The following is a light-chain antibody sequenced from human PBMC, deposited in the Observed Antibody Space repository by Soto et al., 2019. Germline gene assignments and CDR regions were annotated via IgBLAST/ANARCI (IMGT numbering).Light chain of an antibody. J-gene: IGKJ2*01. Sequence: DIQMTQSPSTLSASVGDRVTITCRASQSISSWLAWYQQKPGKAPKLLIYKASSLESGVPSRVSGSRSVTQFTLPISSLQPDDFATYYCQQYNSYPWTFGQGTKLEIK. V-gene: IGKV1-5*03. CDR2: KAS. CDR1: QSISSW. CDR3: QQYNSYPWT.